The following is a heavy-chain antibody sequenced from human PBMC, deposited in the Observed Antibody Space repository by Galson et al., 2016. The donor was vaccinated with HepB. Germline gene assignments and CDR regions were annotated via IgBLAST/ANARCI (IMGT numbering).Heavy chain of an antibody. CDR1: GFTFRRYD. CDR3: AGSWT. CDR2: ISGRGDKI. D-gene: IGHD3-3*01. V-gene: IGHV3-23*01. J-gene: IGHJ5*02. Sequence: SLRLSCAASGFTFRRYDMSWLRQAPGKGLEWVSDISGRGDKIVYADSVRGRFTISRDNSKNTVFLQMDSLRAEDTALYYCAGSWTWGQGPLVTVSS.